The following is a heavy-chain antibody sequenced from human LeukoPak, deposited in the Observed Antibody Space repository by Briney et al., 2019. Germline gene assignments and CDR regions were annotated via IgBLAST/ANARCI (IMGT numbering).Heavy chain of an antibody. J-gene: IGHJ5*02. CDR1: GYTFTGYY. CDR3: ARATRSSASSEAWWFDP. CDR2: ISAYNGNT. Sequence: GASVKVSCKASGYTFTGYYMHWVRQAPGQGLEWMGWISAYNGNTNYAQKLQGRVTMTTDTSTSTAYMELRSLRSDDTAVYYCARATRSSASSEAWWFDPWGQGTLVTVSS. D-gene: IGHD2-2*01. V-gene: IGHV1-18*04.